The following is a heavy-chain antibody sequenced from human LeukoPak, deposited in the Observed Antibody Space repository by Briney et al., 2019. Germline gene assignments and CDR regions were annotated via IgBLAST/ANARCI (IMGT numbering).Heavy chain of an antibody. D-gene: IGHD3-9*01. CDR1: GYTFTSYA. CDR3: ARDPDDILTMGNWFDP. Sequence: ASVTVSFTASGYTFTSYAMNWVRQAPGQGLEWMGWINTNTGNPTYAQGFTGRFVFSLDTSVSTAYLQISSLKAEDTAVYYRARDPDDILTMGNWFDPWGQGTLVTVSS. CDR2: INTNTGNP. J-gene: IGHJ5*02. V-gene: IGHV7-4-1*02.